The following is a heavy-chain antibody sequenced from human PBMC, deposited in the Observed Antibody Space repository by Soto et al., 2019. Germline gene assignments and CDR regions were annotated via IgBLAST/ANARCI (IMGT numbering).Heavy chain of an antibody. J-gene: IGHJ4*02. CDR2: TYYRSRWYH. V-gene: IGHV6-1*01. D-gene: IGHD3-16*02. CDR1: GDSISSNSAA. CDR3: ARYRYAY. Sequence: LSQTLSLTCAISGDSISSNSAAWNWIRQSPSRGFEWLGRTYYRSRWYHDYAVSVKSRIIINPDTSKNQVSLQLNSVTPDDTAVYYCARYRYAYWGQGTVVTVSS.